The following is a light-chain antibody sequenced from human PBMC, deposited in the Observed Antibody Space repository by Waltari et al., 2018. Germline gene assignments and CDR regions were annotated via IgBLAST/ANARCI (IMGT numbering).Light chain of an antibody. CDR2: GTS. CDR1: HSFSSDY. CDR3: LQYDTSPKT. J-gene: IGKJ1*01. Sequence: EIVLTQSPGTLSLSPGDRDTLSCRASHSFSSDYLAWYQQRPGQAPRLLISGTSSRATGIPDRFSGSGSGTDFTLTISRLEPEDFAVYYCLQYDTSPKTFGQGTKVDI. V-gene: IGKV3-20*01.